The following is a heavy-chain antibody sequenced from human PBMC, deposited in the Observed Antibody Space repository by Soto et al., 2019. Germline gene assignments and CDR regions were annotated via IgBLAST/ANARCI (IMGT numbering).Heavy chain of an antibody. CDR1: GGTFSSQA. CDR3: ARAGRGFGFYYYYGMDV. V-gene: IGHV1-69*06. D-gene: IGHD3-16*01. J-gene: IGHJ6*02. CDR2: IIPMFGTA. Sequence: QVQLVQSGAEVKKPGSSVKVSCTASGGTFSSQAISWVRQAPGQGLEWMGGIIPMFGTANYAQKFQGRVTITADKSTRTAYMELSSLISDDTAVYYCARAGRGFGFYYYYGMDVWGQGTTVTVSS.